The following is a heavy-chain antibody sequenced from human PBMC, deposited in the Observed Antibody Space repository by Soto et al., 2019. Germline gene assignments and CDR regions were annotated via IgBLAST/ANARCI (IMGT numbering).Heavy chain of an antibody. D-gene: IGHD1-26*01. CDR2: ISDDGDKR. J-gene: IGHJ4*02. CDR3: AKARARIVGANFFDY. V-gene: IGHV3-30*18. Sequence: GGSLRLSCVGSGFTFSNYGMHWVRQPPGKGLEWVALISDDGDKRYYADSVRGRLIISRENSKDTLYLQMNSLGPDDTAVYFCAKARARIVGANFFDYSGPGTTLAVYS. CDR1: GFTFSNYG.